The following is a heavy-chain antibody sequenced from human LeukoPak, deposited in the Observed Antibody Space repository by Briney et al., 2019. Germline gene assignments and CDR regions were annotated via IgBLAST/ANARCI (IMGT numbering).Heavy chain of an antibody. V-gene: IGHV1-69*04. CDR1: GGTFSSYA. Sequence: SVKVSCKASGGTFSSYAISWVRQAPGQGLEWMGRIIPILGIANYAQKFQGRVTITADKSTSTAYMELSSLRSEDTAVYYCAKSRSVWMREGIDYWGQGTLVTVSS. CDR3: AKSRSVWMREGIDY. CDR2: IIPILGIA. J-gene: IGHJ4*02. D-gene: IGHD6-19*01.